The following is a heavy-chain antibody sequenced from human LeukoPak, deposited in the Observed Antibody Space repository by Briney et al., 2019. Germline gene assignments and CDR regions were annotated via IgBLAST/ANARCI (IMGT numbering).Heavy chain of an antibody. CDR2: ISGSGGST. D-gene: IGHD1-26*01. CDR1: GFTFSSYA. J-gene: IGHJ4*02. CDR3: ARGGAYPDYYFDY. Sequence: GGSLRLSCAASGFTFSSYAMSWVRQAPGKGLEWVSAISGSGGSTYYADSVKGRFTTSRDNSKNTLYLQMNSLRAEDTAVYYCARGGAYPDYYFDYWGQGTLVTVSS. V-gene: IGHV3-23*01.